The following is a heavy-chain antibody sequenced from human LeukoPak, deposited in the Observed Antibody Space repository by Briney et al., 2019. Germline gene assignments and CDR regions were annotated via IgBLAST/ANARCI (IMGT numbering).Heavy chain of an antibody. V-gene: IGHV3-30*18. CDR1: GFTFSSYS. D-gene: IGHD2-8*02. CDR2: ISYDGSNK. J-gene: IGHJ4*02. Sequence: PGGSLRLSCAASGFTFSSYSMNWVRQAPGKGLEWVAVISYDGSNKYYADSVKGRFTISRDNSKNTLYLQMNSLRAEDTAVYYCAKASGHVDYWGQGTLVTVSS. CDR3: AKASGHVDY.